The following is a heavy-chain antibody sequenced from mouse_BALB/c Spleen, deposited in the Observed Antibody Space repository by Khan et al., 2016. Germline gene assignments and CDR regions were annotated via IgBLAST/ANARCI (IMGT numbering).Heavy chain of an antibody. J-gene: IGHJ3*01. Sequence: EVKLEVSGGGLVQPGGSMKLSCVASGFTFSNYWMNWVRQSPEKGLEWVAEIRLKSNNYATHYAESVKGRFTISRDDSKSSVYLQMNNLRDEDTGIYYCTTGFAYWGQGTLVTVSA. CDR1: GFTFSNYW. CDR2: IRLKSNNYAT. D-gene: IGHD4-1*01. V-gene: IGHV6-6*02. CDR3: TTGFAY.